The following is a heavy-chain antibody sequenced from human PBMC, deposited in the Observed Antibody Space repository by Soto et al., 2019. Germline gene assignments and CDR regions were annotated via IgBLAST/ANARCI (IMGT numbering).Heavy chain of an antibody. CDR2: ITGGDSYT. V-gene: IGHV3-23*01. D-gene: IGHD4-4*01. CDR3: AKGDYDYSNYYGLDV. CDR1: WFPFSNYV. J-gene: IGHJ6*02. Sequence: GSLRPSCTTSWFPFSNYVMNWVRPAPGKGLEWVSAITGGDSYTYYADSVKGRFTISRDNSKNTLFLQMNSLRGEDTAVYYCAKGDYDYSNYYGLDVWGQGTTVTVSS.